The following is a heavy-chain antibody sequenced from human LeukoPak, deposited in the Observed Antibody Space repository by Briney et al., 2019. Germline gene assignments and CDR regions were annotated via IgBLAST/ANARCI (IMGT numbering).Heavy chain of an antibody. CDR3: ARRAVAAADY. Sequence: AESLKISCKGSGYSFISYWIGRVRQMPGESLEWMGIIYPGDSETRYSPSFQGQVTISADKSISTAYLQWSSLKASDTAIYYCARRAVAAADYWGQGTLVTVSS. J-gene: IGHJ4*02. CDR2: IYPGDSET. D-gene: IGHD6-13*01. V-gene: IGHV5-51*01. CDR1: GYSFISYW.